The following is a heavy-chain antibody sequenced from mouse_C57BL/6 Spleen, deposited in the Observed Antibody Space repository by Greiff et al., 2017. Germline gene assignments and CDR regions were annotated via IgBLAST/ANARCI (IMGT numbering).Heavy chain of an antibody. V-gene: IGHV3-4*01. D-gene: IGHD4-1*01. CDR2: ISSSGST. J-gene: IGHJ1*03. CDR3: ASANWNWYFDF. CDR1: GYSITNGNHW. Sequence: EVQLQESGPALVKPSQTVPLTCTVTGYSITNGNHWWNWIRQVSGSKLEWIGYISSSGSTDSNPSLKSRISITRDTAKNQLFLQLNSVTTEDIATYYCASANWNWYFDFWGTGTTVTVSS.